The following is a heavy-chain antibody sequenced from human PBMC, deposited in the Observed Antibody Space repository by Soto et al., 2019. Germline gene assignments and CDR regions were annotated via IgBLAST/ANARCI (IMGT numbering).Heavy chain of an antibody. CDR1: GGSISSYY. V-gene: IGHV4-4*07. D-gene: IGHD3-10*01. Sequence: SETLSLTCTVSGGSISSYYWSWIRQHAGKGLEWIGRIYHSGSTCYNPSLKSRVTISVDTSKNQFSLKLSSVTAADTAVYYCARCSMVRGLIVFDYWDQGTLGTVSS. CDR3: ARCSMVRGLIVFDY. CDR2: IYHSGST. J-gene: IGHJ4*02.